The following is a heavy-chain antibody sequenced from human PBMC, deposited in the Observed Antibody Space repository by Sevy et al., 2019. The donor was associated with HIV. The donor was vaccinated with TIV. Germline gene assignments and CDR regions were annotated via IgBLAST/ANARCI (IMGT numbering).Heavy chain of an antibody. CDR1: GGSISSYF. Sequence: SETLSLTCSVSGGSISSYFWTWVRQSPGKGLEWIGNIYFTGNTDYSPSLKSRVTLSLDTSKSQFALTVKSWTAADTAICFCARDSTTRPRVLDYWGQGTLVTVSS. CDR2: IYFTGNT. D-gene: IGHD1-1*01. V-gene: IGHV4-59*01. CDR3: ARDSTTRPRVLDY. J-gene: IGHJ4*01.